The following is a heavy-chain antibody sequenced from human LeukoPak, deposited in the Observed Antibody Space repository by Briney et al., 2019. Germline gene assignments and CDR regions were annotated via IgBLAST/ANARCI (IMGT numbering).Heavy chain of an antibody. J-gene: IGHJ4*02. Sequence: SETLSLTCTVSGGSISSYFWSWMRQPAGKRLEWIGRIYSSGSTSYNPSLKSRVTMSVDASKDQVSLKLSSVTAADTDMYYCARVYQSSGISSGYFDYWGQGSLVTVSS. CDR3: ARVYQSSGISSGYFDY. CDR1: GGSISSYF. V-gene: IGHV4-4*07. D-gene: IGHD4-23*01. CDR2: IYSSGST.